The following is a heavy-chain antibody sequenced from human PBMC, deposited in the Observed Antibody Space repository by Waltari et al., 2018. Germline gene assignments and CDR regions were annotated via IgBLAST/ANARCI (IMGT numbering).Heavy chain of an antibody. CDR2: IYYSGST. CDR1: GGSIRSYY. Sequence: QVQLQESGPGLVKPSETLSLTCTVSGGSIRSYYWSWIRQPPGKGLEWIGYIYYSGSTNYNPSLKSRVTISVDTSKNQFSLKLSSVTAADTAVYYCARDRNRGLDYWGQGTLVTVSS. CDR3: ARDRNRGLDY. J-gene: IGHJ4*02. V-gene: IGHV4-59*01.